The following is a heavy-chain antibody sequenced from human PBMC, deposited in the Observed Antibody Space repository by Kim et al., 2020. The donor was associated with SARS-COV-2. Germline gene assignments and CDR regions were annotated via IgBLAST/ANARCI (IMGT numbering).Heavy chain of an antibody. V-gene: IGHV3-48*02. J-gene: IGHJ6*02. Sequence: GGSLRLSCAASGFTFSSYSMNWVRQAPGKGLEWVSYISSSSSTIYYADSVKGRFTISRDNAKNSLYLQMNSLRDEDTAVYYCAREGNYLFSSYYYGMDVWGQGTTVTVSS. CDR3: AREGNYLFSSYYYGMDV. D-gene: IGHD4-4*01. CDR1: GFTFSSYS. CDR2: ISSSSSTI.